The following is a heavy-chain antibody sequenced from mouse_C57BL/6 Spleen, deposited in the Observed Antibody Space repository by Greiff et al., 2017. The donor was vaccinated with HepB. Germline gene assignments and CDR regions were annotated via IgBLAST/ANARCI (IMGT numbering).Heavy chain of an antibody. D-gene: IGHD2-3*01. CDR1: GFNIKDDY. CDR2: IDPENGDT. CDR3: TTRGIYDGYYYDY. V-gene: IGHV14-4*01. Sequence: EVQLQQSGAELVRPGASVKLSCTASGFNIKDDYMHWVKQRPEQGLEWIGWIDPENGDTEYASKFQGKATITADTSSNTAYLQLSSLTSEDTAVYYCTTRGIYDGYYYDYWGQGTTLTVSS. J-gene: IGHJ2*01.